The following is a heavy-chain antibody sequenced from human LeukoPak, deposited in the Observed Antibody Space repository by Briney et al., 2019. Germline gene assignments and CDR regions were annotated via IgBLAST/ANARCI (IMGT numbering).Heavy chain of an antibody. CDR2: INHSGST. CDR1: GGSFSGYY. CDR3: ARGRRSLSSSGPFDY. Sequence: SETLSLTCAVYGGSFSGYYWSWIRQPPGKGLEWIGEINHSGSTDYNPSLKSRVTISVDTSKNQFSLKLSSVTAADTAVYYCARGRRSLSSSGPFDYWGQGTLVTVSS. D-gene: IGHD3-22*01. V-gene: IGHV4-34*01. J-gene: IGHJ4*02.